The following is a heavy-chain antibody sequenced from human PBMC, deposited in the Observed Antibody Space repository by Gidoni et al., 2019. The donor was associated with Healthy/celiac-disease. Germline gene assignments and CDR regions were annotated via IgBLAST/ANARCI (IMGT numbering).Heavy chain of an antibody. Sequence: QVQLVESGVGVVQPGRSLRLSSAASGFTFSSYGMHWVRQAPGKGLEWVAVIWYDGSNKYYADSVKGRFTFSRDNSKNTLYLQMNSLRAEDTAVYYCARDMGVYSSLLDYWGQGTLVTVSS. CDR1: GFTFSSYG. CDR2: IWYDGSNK. D-gene: IGHD6-13*01. J-gene: IGHJ4*02. V-gene: IGHV3-33*01. CDR3: ARDMGVYSSLLDY.